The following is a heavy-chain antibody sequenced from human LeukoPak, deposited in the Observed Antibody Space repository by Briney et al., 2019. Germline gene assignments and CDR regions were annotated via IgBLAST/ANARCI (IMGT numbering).Heavy chain of an antibody. CDR1: GYSFTSYW. J-gene: IGHJ4*02. CDR3: ARHRDSSNFDFDY. CDR2: IDPSDSYT. D-gene: IGHD4-11*01. Sequence: GESLKISCKGSGYSFTSYWINWVRQMPGKGLEWMGKIDPSDSYTNYSPSCQGHVTISADKSISTAYLQWSSLKASDTAMYYCARHRDSSNFDFDYWGQGTLVTVSS. V-gene: IGHV5-10-1*01.